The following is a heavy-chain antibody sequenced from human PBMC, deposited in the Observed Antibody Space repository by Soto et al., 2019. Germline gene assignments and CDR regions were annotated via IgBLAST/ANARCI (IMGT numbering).Heavy chain of an antibody. V-gene: IGHV4-59*01. D-gene: IGHD6-19*01. CDR3: ARSVAVPGAHIDY. CDR2: VYYTGST. J-gene: IGHJ4*02. CDR1: GGSISGSY. Sequence: KPSETLSLTCIVSGGSISGSYWSWIRQSPGKGLEWLGYVYYTGSTNYSPSLRSRVSISVDTSKNEFSLRLSSVTAADTAVYFCARSVAVPGAHIDYWGQGTQVTV.